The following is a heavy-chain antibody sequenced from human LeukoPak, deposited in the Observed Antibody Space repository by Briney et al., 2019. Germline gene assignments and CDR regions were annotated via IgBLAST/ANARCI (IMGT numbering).Heavy chain of an antibody. V-gene: IGHV4-59*12. CDR2: IYNSGNT. Sequence: SETLSLTCTVSGGSISGYHWGWIRQPPGRGLEWIGFIYNSGNTNYSPYLKSRVTISVDTSKNQFSLKLSSVTAADTAMYYCARGSPYCSSTSCYLDYWGQGTLVTVSS. CDR3: ARGSPYCSSTSCYLDY. J-gene: IGHJ4*02. D-gene: IGHD2-2*01. CDR1: GGSISGYH.